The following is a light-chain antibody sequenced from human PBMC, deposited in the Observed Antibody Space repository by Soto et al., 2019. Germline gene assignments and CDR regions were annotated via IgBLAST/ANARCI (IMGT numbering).Light chain of an antibody. V-gene: IGKV3-20*01. Sequence: DIVLTQSPGTLSLSPGERATLSCRASQSISSNYLAWYQQKPGQAPRLLIYGASRRATGIPDRFSGSGSGTDFTLTITRLEPEDFAVYYCQQYDRSPKTFGQGARLEIK. CDR3: QQYDRSPKT. J-gene: IGKJ2*01. CDR2: GAS. CDR1: QSISSNY.